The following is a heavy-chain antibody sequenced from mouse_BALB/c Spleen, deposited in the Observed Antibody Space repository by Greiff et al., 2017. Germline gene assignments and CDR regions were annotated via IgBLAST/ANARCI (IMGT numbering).Heavy chain of an antibody. CDR2: ISDGGSYT. D-gene: IGHD3-3*01. Sequence: EVMLVESGGGLVKPGGSLKLSCAASGFTFSDYYMYWVRQTPEKRLEWVATISDGGSYTYYPDSVKGRFTISRDNAKNNLYLQMSSLKSEDTAMYYGARGRRDRDLYFDVWGAGTTVTVSS. V-gene: IGHV5-4*02. J-gene: IGHJ1*01. CDR1: GFTFSDYY. CDR3: ARGRRDRDLYFDV.